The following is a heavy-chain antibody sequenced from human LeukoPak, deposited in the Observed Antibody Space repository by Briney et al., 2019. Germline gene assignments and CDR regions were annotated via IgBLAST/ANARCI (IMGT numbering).Heavy chain of an antibody. CDR1: GFTSSNAW. J-gene: IGHJ5*02. Sequence: GGSLRLSCAVSGFTSSNAWMYWVRQAPGKGLEWVGRIKRRSDGGATDYATPVKGRFTISRDDSKNTLYLQMNSLKVEDTGVYYCTGGLDPWGQGTLVTVSS. CDR3: TGGLDP. V-gene: IGHV3-15*07. CDR2: IKRRSDGGAT.